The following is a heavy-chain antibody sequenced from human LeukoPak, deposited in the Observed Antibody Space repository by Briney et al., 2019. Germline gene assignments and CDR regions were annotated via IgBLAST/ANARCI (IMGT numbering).Heavy chain of an antibody. Sequence: GGSLRLSCTASGFIFTDYGFHWVRQTPGKGLEWVAAIWSDATNMYYGNSVKGRFFIQRDDFQNTVYLEMSSLRAEDTAVYYCAKDAQRGFDYSDSFQYWGQGSLVTVSS. D-gene: IGHD4-11*01. V-gene: IGHV3-33*06. CDR3: AKDAQRGFDYSDSFQY. J-gene: IGHJ4*02. CDR1: GFIFTDYG. CDR2: IWSDATNM.